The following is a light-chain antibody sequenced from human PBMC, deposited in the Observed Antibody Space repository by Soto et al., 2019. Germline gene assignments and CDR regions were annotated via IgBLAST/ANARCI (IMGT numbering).Light chain of an antibody. V-gene: IGKV1-5*01. CDR2: DAS. J-gene: IGKJ1*01. Sequence: DIQMTQSPSTLSASVGDRVTITCRASQSISSWLAWYQQKPGRAPKVLIYDASNLESGVPSRFSGSGSGTEFSLTISSLQPDDSATYHCQQYSSYWTFGQGTKV. CDR1: QSISSW. CDR3: QQYSSYWT.